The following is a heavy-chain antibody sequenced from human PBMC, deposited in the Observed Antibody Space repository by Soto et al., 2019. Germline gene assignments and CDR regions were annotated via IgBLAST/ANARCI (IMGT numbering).Heavy chain of an antibody. CDR1: GFSFIVYS. CDR3: ARDHLWAFDY. CDR2: INGRDGAI. D-gene: IGHD3-3*02. Sequence: GGSLRLSCAASGFSFIVYSMNWVRQAPGKGLEWVSYINGRDGAINYVDSVKGRFTISIDIAKNSLYLQMNSLRDEDTAVYFCARDHLWAFDYWGQGTLVTVSS. V-gene: IGHV3-48*02. J-gene: IGHJ4*02.